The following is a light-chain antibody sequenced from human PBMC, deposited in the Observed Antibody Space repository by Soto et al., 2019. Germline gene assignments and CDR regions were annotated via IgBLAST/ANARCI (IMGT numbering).Light chain of an antibody. V-gene: IGKV3-20*01. CDR2: GAS. CDR1: QSVRSSY. J-gene: IGKJ1*01. CDR3: QQYGDMWT. Sequence: EIVLTQSPGTLSLSPGERATLNCRASQSVRSSYLAWYQQQPGQAPRLLIHGASRRATGIPDRFSGSGSGTDFTLTINRLEPEDFVVYFCQQYGDMWTFGQGTKVDIK.